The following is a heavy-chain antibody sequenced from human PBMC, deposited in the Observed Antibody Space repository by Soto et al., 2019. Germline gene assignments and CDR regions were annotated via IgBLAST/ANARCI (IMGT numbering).Heavy chain of an antibody. D-gene: IGHD1-1*01. Sequence: QVQLVESGGDVVQPRMSLSLSCADSGFTFSEYDMHWVRQAPGKGLEWVALISYLGTKSEYADSVKGRFTISRDNFKKTVSLQMESLRVEDSAVYFCARTDTGGTYFEFWGRGTLVTVSS. CDR2: ISYLGTKS. V-gene: IGHV3-33*08. CDR1: GFTFSEYD. CDR3: ARTDTGGTYFEF. J-gene: IGHJ4*02.